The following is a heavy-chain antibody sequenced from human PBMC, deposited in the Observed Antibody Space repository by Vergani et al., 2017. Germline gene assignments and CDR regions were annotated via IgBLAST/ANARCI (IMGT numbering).Heavy chain of an antibody. CDR2: IYTSGST. D-gene: IGHD1-26*01. J-gene: IGHJ4*02. CDR1: GGSISSGSYY. CDR3: AREKGSGSYAR. Sequence: QVQLQESGPGLVKPSQTLSLTCTVSGGSISSGSYYWSWIRQPAGKGLEWIGRIYTSGSTNYNPSLKSRVTISVDTSKNQFSLKLSSVTAADTAVYYCAREKGSGSYARWGQGTLVTASS. V-gene: IGHV4-61*02.